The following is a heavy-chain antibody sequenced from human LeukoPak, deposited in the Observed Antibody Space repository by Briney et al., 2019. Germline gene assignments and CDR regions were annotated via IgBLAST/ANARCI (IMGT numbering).Heavy chain of an antibody. CDR3: AREGYSYGNAFDI. Sequence: PSETLSLTCTVSGGSISSGGYYWSWIRQPPGKGLEWIGYIYHSGSTYYNPSLKSRVTISVDRSKNQFSLKLSSVTAADTAVYYCAREGYSYGNAFDIWGQGTMVTVSS. CDR1: GGSISSGGYY. CDR2: IYHSGST. J-gene: IGHJ3*02. D-gene: IGHD5-18*01. V-gene: IGHV4-30-2*01.